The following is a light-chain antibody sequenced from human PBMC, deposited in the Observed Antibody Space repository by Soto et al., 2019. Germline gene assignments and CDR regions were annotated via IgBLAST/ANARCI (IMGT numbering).Light chain of an antibody. CDR3: QQYGTSPET. CDR2: GAS. V-gene: IGKV3-20*01. CDR1: RNVGSK. Sequence: EIVMTQSPATLSVSPGERATLSCRASRNVGSKLAWYMQKPGQSPRLLIYGASSRATGIPDRFSGSGSGTDLTLTISRLEPEDFAVYYCQQYGTSPETFGQVTKVDIK. J-gene: IGKJ1*01.